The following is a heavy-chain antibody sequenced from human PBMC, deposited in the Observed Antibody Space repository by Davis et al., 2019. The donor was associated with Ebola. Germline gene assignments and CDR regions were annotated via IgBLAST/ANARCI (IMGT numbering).Heavy chain of an antibody. CDR1: GFTFSSYS. V-gene: IGHV3-48*02. CDR3: ARVGVIVVVVGWSYGMDV. J-gene: IGHJ6*02. Sequence: GGSLTLSCAASGFTFSSYSMNWVRQAPGKGLEWVSYISSSSTIYYADSVKGRFTISRDNAKTSLYLQMNSLRDEDTAVYYCARVGVIVVVVGWSYGMDVWGQGTTVTVSS. CDR2: ISSSSTI. D-gene: IGHD2-15*01.